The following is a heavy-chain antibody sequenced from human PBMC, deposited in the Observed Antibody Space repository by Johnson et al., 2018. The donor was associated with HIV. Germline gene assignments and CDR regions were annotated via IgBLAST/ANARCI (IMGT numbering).Heavy chain of an antibody. CDR1: GFTFSSYA. D-gene: IGHD1-7*01. J-gene: IGHJ3*02. V-gene: IGHV3-30-3*01. CDR2: ISYDGSNK. CDR3: AKDLVGNSGAFDI. Sequence: QVQLVESGGGLVQPGGFLRLSCAASGFTFSSYAMHWVRQAPGKGLEWVAVISYDGSNKYYADSVKGRVTISRDNSKNTLYLQMNSLRAEDTAVYYCAKDLVGNSGAFDIWGQGTLVSVSS.